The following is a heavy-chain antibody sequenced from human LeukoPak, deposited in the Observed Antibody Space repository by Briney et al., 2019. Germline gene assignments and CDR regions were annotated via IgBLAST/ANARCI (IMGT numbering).Heavy chain of an antibody. V-gene: IGHV1-2*04. D-gene: IGHD1-1*01. J-gene: IGHJ6*04. CDR3: ARDRGSPDRTTGRSYGMDV. CDR2: INPNSGGT. CDR1: GYTFTGYY. Sequence: ASVKVSCKASGYTFTGYYMHWVRQAPGQGLEWMGWINPNSGGTNYAQKFQGWVTMTRDTSISTAHMELSRLRSDDTAVYYCARDRGSPDRTTGRSYGMDVWGKGTTVTVSS.